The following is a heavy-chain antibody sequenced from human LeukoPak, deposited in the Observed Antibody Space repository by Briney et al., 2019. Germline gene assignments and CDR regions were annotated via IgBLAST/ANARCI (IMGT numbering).Heavy chain of an antibody. CDR2: INWNGGST. CDR3: ARVVYGDNLNYMDV. J-gene: IGHJ6*03. CDR1: GFTFDDYG. Sequence: GGSLRLSCAASGFTFDDYGMTWVRQAPGKGLEWVSGINWNGGSTGYADSVKGRFTISRDNAKNSLYLQMNSLRVEDTAFYYCARVVYGDNLNYMDVWGKGTTVTVPS. V-gene: IGHV3-20*04. D-gene: IGHD4-17*01.